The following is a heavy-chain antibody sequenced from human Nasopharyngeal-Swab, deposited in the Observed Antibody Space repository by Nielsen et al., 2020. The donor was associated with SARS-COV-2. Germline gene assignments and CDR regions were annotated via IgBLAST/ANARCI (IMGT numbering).Heavy chain of an antibody. CDR1: GGSISSYY. CDR3: ARGYSSGWSNAFDI. V-gene: IGHV4-59*01. J-gene: IGHJ3*02. D-gene: IGHD6-19*01. CDR2: IYYSGST. Sequence: LRLSCPVSGGSISSYYWSWIRQPPGKGLEWIGYIYYSGSTNYNPSLKSRVTISVDTSKNQFSLKLSSVTAADTAVYYCARGYSSGWSNAFDIWGQGTMVTVSS.